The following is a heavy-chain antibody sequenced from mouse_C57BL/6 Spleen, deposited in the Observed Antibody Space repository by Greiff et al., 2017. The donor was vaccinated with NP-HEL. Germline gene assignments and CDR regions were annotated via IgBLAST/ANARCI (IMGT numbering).Heavy chain of an antibody. V-gene: IGHV1-80*01. CDR2: IYPGDGDT. D-gene: IGHD3-2*02. Sequence: VKLQESGAELVKPGASVKISCKASGYAFSSYWMNWVKQRPGKGLEWIGQIYPGDGDTNYNGKFKGKATLTADKSSSTAYMQLSSLTSEDSAVYFCAVDSSGYYFDYWGQGTTLTVSS. J-gene: IGHJ2*01. CDR1: GYAFSSYW. CDR3: AVDSSGYYFDY.